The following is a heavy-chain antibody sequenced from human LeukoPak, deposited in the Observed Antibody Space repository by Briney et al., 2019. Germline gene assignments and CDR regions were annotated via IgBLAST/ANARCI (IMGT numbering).Heavy chain of an antibody. CDR1: GFTFSSYG. D-gene: IGHD3-10*01. V-gene: IGHV3-30*02. Sequence: GGSLRFSCAASGFTFSSYGMHWVRQAPGKGLEWVAFIRYDGSNKYYTDSVKGRFTISRDNSKNTLYLQMNSLRAEDTAVYYCANIGGTYYYGSGSSQFDYWGQGTLVTVSS. CDR2: IRYDGSNK. CDR3: ANIGGTYYYGSGSSQFDY. J-gene: IGHJ4*02.